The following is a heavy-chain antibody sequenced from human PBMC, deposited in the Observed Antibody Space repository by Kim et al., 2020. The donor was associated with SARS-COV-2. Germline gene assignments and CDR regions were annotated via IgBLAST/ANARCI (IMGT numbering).Heavy chain of an antibody. CDR1: GFTFSSYA. D-gene: IGHD3-22*01. CDR2: ISGSGGST. V-gene: IGHV3-23*01. Sequence: GESLKISCAASGFTFSSYAMSWVRQAPGKGLEWVSAISGSGGSTYYADSVKGRFTISRDNSKNTLYLQMNSLRAEDTAVYYCAKDHRHTHYYDSSGYPYSSVNDYWGQGTLVTVSS. J-gene: IGHJ4*02. CDR3: AKDHRHTHYYDSSGYPYSSVNDY.